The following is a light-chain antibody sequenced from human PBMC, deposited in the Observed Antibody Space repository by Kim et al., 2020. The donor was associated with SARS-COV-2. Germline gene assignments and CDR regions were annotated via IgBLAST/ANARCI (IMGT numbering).Light chain of an antibody. CDR3: HQRDKWPPYT. CDR1: QDISKY. Sequence: EIMLTQSPATLAVSPGERATLSCRASQDISKYLAWYQHKPGQAPRLLISDASKTATGVPSRFSGSGSGTDFTLTITSVESEDFAIYYCHQRDKWPPYTFGQGTKLEIK. V-gene: IGKV3-11*01. CDR2: DAS. J-gene: IGKJ2*01.